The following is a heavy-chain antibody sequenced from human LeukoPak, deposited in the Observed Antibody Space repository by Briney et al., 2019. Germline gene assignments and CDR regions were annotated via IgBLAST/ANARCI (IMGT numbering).Heavy chain of an antibody. CDR2: TYHSGST. J-gene: IGHJ6*03. V-gene: IGHV4-38-2*02. D-gene: IGHD1-26*01. Sequence: SETLSLTCTLSGYSISTSYYWGWIRPPPGKGLEWIGITYHSGSTYYNPSLKSRVTISVDTSKNQFSLKLRSVTAADTAVYYCASLSGSYYYYYYMDVWGKGTTVTVSS. CDR3: ASLSGSYYYYYYMDV. CDR1: GYSISTSYY.